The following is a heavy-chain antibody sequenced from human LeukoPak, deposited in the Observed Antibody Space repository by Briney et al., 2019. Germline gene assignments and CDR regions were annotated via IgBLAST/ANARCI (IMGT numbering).Heavy chain of an antibody. D-gene: IGHD3-16*02. CDR1: GYTFTSYG. J-gene: IGHJ4*02. CDR2: ISAYNGNT. Sequence: ASVKVSCKASGYTFTSYGISWVRQAPGQGLEWMGWISAYNGNTNYAQKLQGRVTMTTDTSTSTAYMELRSLRSDDTAVYYCARDHNDYDYVWGSYRLDYWGQGTLVTVFS. V-gene: IGHV1-18*01. CDR3: ARDHNDYDYVWGSYRLDY.